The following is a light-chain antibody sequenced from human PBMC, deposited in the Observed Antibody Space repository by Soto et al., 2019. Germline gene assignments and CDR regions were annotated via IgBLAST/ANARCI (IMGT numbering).Light chain of an antibody. CDR1: QSVTNN. CDR3: QQYSDSPIT. CDR2: GAS. V-gene: IGKV3-15*01. J-gene: IGKJ3*01. Sequence: EIVMTQSPTTLSVSPGERATLSCRASQSVTNNLAWYQQRPGQAPRLLIHGASTRASGVPARFSGSGSGTDFTLTISSLQSEDFAVYYRQQYSDSPITFGPGTKVDLK.